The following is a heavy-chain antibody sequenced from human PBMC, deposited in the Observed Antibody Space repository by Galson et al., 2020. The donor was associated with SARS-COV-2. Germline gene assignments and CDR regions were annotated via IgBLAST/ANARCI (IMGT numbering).Heavy chain of an antibody. J-gene: IGHJ6*02. CDR3: ARWTSSVEYYYGMDV. D-gene: IGHD3-22*01. Sequence: GGSLRLSCAASGFTFSSYEMNWVRQAPGKGLEWVSYISSSGSTIYYADSVKGRFTISRDNAKNSLYLQMNSLRAEDTAVYYCARWTSSVEYYYGMDVWGQGTTVTVSS. V-gene: IGHV3-48*03. CDR2: ISSSGSTI. CDR1: GFTFSSYE.